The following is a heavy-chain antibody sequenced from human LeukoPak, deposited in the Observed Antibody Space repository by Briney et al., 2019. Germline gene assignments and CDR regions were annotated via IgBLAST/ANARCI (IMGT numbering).Heavy chain of an antibody. D-gene: IGHD3-10*01. Sequence: SETLSLTCVVYGGSFSGYYWSWIRQPPGKGLEWIGEINHSGSTYYNPSLRSRVTISVDTSKNQFSLKLSSVTATDTAVYYCARHLVIIYYYFDYWGQGALVTVSS. V-gene: IGHV4-34*01. CDR1: GGSFSGYY. CDR3: ARHLVIIYYYFDY. J-gene: IGHJ4*02. CDR2: INHSGST.